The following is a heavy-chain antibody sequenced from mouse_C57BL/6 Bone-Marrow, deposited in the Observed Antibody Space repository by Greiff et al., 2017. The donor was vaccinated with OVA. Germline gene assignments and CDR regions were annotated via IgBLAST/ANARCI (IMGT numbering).Heavy chain of an antibody. CDR3: ARETVWGRYYAMDY. Sequence: QVQLQQSGAELARPGASVKLSCKASGYTFTSYGISWVKQRTGQGLEWIGEIYPRSGNTYYNEKFKGKATLTADKSSSTAYMELRSLTSEDSAVYSCARETVWGRYYAMDYWGQGTSVTVSS. CDR1: GYTFTSYG. D-gene: IGHD1-1*01. V-gene: IGHV1-81*01. CDR2: IYPRSGNT. J-gene: IGHJ4*01.